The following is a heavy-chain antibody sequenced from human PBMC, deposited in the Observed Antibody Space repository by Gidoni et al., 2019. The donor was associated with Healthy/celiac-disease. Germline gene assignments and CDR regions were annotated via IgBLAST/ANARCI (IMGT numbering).Heavy chain of an antibody. Sequence: EVQLVESGGGLVQPGGSLRLSCAASGFTFSSYWMSWVRQAPGKGLEWVANIKQDGSEKYYVDSVKGRFTISRDNAKNSLYLQMNSLRAEDTAVYYCARDRYSGTYTAGWFDPWGQGTLVTVSS. J-gene: IGHJ5*02. V-gene: IGHV3-7*01. CDR2: IKQDGSEK. D-gene: IGHD1-26*01. CDR3: ARDRYSGTYTAGWFDP. CDR1: GFTFSSYW.